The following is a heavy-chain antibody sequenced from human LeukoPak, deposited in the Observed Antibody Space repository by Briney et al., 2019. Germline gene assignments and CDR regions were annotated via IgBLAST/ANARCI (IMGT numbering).Heavy chain of an antibody. CDR2: ISSSSSYT. Sequence: GGSLRLSCAASGFTFSDYYMSWIRQAPGKGLEWVSYISSSSSYTNYADSAKGRFTISRDNAKNSLYLQMNSLRAEDTAVYYCARRHSSSWYFDYWGQGTLVTVSS. CDR1: GFTFSDYY. J-gene: IGHJ4*02. CDR3: ARRHSSSWYFDY. V-gene: IGHV3-11*06. D-gene: IGHD6-13*01.